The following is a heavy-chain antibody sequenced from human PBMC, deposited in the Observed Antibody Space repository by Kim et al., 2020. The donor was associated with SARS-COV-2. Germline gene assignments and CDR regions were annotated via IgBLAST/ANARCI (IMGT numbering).Heavy chain of an antibody. Sequence: YAVSRKGRITISPDTSKNQFSLQLNSVTPEDSAIYYCARDRQRAGTGVDFWGQGTLVTV. D-gene: IGHD6-19*01. V-gene: IGHV6-1*01. J-gene: IGHJ4*02. CDR3: ARDRQRAGTGVDF.